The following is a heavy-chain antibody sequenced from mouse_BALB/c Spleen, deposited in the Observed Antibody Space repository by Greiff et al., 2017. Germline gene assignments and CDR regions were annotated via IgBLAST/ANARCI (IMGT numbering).Heavy chain of an antibody. CDR3: ARPRFAY. J-gene: IGHJ3*01. CDR1: GYTFTSYW. V-gene: IGHV1-7*01. Sequence: QVQLQQSGAELAKPGASVKMSCKASGYTFTSYWMHWVKQRPGQGLEWIGYINPSTGYTEYNQKFKDKATLTADKSSSTAYMQLSRLTSEDSAVYYCARPRFAYWGQGTLVTVSA. CDR2: INPSTGYT.